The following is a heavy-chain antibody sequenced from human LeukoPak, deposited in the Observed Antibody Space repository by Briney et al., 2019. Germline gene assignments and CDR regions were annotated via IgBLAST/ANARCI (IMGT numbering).Heavy chain of an antibody. CDR1: GGPFSGYY. CDR3: ARARGDYYDSSGYYSAFDY. CDR2: INHSGSA. Sequence: SETLSLTCAVYGGPFSGYYWTWIRQPPGKGLEWIGEINHSGSANYNPSLKSRVTISVDMSKNQFSLKLSSVTAADTAVYYCARARGDYYDSSGYYSAFDYWGEGTLVTVSS. J-gene: IGHJ4*02. V-gene: IGHV4-34*01. D-gene: IGHD3-22*01.